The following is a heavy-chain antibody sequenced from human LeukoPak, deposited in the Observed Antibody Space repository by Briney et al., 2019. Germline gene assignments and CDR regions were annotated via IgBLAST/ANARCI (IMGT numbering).Heavy chain of an antibody. CDR3: AKANNFWSGYYVLDY. CDR1: GFTFGDYA. D-gene: IGHD3-3*01. CDR2: ISGSGGST. Sequence: PGGSLRLSCTASGFTFGDYAMSWVRQAPGKGLEWVSAISGSGGSTYYADSVKGRFTISRDNSKNTLYLQMNSLRAEDTAVYYCAKANNFWSGYYVLDYWGQGTLVTVSS. V-gene: IGHV3-23*01. J-gene: IGHJ4*02.